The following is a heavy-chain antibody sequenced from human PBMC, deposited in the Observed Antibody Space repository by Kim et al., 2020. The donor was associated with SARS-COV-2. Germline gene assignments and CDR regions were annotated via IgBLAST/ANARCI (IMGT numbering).Heavy chain of an antibody. CDR1: GGSFSGYY. CDR2: INHSGST. CDR3: AREAVFYYGSGSLKARSFDY. Sequence: SETLSLTCAVYGGSFSGYYWSWIRQPPGKGLEWIGEINHSGSTNYNPSLKSRVTISVDTSKNQFSLKLSSVTAADTAVYYCAREAVFYYGSGSLKARSFDYWGQGTLVTVSS. V-gene: IGHV4-34*01. J-gene: IGHJ4*02. D-gene: IGHD3-10*01.